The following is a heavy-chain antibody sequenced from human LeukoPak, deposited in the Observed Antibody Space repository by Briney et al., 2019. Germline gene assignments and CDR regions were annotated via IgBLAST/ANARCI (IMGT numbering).Heavy chain of an antibody. CDR1: GGTFSSYA. CDR3: ARVEGLLAYCGGDCYSRSASWFDP. Sequence: ASVKVSCKASGGTFSSYAISWVRQAPGQGLEWMGGIIPIFGTANYAQKFQGRVTITADESTSTAYMELSSLRSEDTAVYYCARVEGLLAYCGGDCYSRSASWFDPWGQGTLVTVSS. V-gene: IGHV1-69*13. D-gene: IGHD2-21*02. J-gene: IGHJ5*02. CDR2: IIPIFGTA.